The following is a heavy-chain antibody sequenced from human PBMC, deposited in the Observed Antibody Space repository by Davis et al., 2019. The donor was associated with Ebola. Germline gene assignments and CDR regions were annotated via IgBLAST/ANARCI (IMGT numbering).Heavy chain of an antibody. CDR3: ARIGVDTAMTVDY. J-gene: IGHJ4*02. Sequence: PSETLSLTCAVSGGSISSTNWWSWVRQPPGKGLEWIGEIFHSGSTNYNPSLKSRVTISLDKSKNQFSLKLSSVTAADTAVYYCARIGVDTAMTVDYWGQGTLVTVSS. CDR1: GGSISSTNW. V-gene: IGHV4-4*02. D-gene: IGHD5-18*01. CDR2: IFHSGST.